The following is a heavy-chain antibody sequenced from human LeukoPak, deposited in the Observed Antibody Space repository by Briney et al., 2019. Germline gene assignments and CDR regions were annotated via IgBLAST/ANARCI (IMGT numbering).Heavy chain of an antibody. J-gene: IGHJ3*02. CDR2: ISGSGGGT. V-gene: IGHV3-23*01. CDR3: AKDLSGRYSIDALDI. D-gene: IGHD3-10*01. Sequence: GGSLRLSCAASGVTFSNYAMSWVRRAPGKGLEWVSCISGSGGGTYYADSVEGRFTISRDNSKNTLYLQINSLRAEDTAVYYCAKDLSGRYSIDALDIWGQGTMVTVSS. CDR1: GVTFSNYA.